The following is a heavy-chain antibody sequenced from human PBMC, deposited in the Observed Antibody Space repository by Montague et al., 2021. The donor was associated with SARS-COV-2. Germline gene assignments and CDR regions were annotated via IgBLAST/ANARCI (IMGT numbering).Heavy chain of an antibody. CDR2: INHRGTS. Sequence: SETLSLTCAVYGGSFSDYYWSWIRQPPGKGLEWIGEINHRGTSNYNPSLKSRVSISVDTSKNQFSLYLSSVTAADPAVYYCARGRQHFNMIVVAMTGGEYYFDYWGQGTLVTVSS. CDR1: GGSFSDYY. D-gene: IGHD3-22*01. J-gene: IGHJ4*02. CDR3: ARGRQHFNMIVVAMTGGEYYFDY. V-gene: IGHV4-34*01.